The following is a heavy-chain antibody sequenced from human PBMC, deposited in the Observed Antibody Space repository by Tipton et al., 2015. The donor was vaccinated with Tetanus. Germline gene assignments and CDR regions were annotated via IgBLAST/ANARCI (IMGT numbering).Heavy chain of an antibody. CDR1: GFTFSNCA. D-gene: IGHD6-13*01. V-gene: IGHV3-23*01. J-gene: IGHJ5*02. Sequence: SLRLSCAASGFTFSNCAMRWVRQAPGKGLEWVSGISGSGATTYYEDSVKGRFTISRDNPKNMLYLQMNSLRAEDTAVYYCAKDRAAGGPGASWGQGTLVTVSS. CDR2: ISGSGATT. CDR3: AKDRAAGGPGAS.